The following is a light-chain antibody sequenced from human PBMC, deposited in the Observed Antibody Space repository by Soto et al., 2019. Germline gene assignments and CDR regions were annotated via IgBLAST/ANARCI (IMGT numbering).Light chain of an antibody. CDR3: QQSYSTPT. J-gene: IGKJ2*01. V-gene: IGKV3-11*01. CDR2: DAS. CDR1: QSISSY. Sequence: EIVLTQSPATLSLSPGERATLSCRASQSISSYLAWYQQKRGQAPRLLIYDASNRATGIPARFSGSGSGTDFTLTISSLETEDFATYYCQQSYSTPTFGQGTKLEIK.